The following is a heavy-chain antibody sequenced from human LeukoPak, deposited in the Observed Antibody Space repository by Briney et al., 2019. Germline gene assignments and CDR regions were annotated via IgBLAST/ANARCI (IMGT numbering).Heavy chain of an antibody. Sequence: GRSLRLSCAASGFTFSTSAIHSVRQAPGKGLEWVAVISYDGRTKYNAASVKARFTISRHNSKNTLYLQINSLRPEHTSVDHCAGHLGAWHYFDYWGQGTLVTVSS. CDR1: GFTFSTSA. CDR2: ISYDGRTK. CDR3: AGHLGAWHYFDY. J-gene: IGHJ4*02. V-gene: IGHV3-30*04. D-gene: IGHD3-3*02.